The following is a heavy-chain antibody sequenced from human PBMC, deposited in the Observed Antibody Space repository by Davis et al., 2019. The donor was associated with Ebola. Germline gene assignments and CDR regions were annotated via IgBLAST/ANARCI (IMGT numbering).Heavy chain of an antibody. CDR3: ARREAASIDY. J-gene: IGHJ4*02. D-gene: IGHD6-25*01. V-gene: IGHV3-23*01. Sequence: GGSLRLSCAASGLTFSSQTMSWVRQSPGKGLEWVAALRSSAGGGAAYYADSVQGRFTISRDNAKNTLFLQLNSLRVEDTAIYYCARREAASIDYWGQGTLVTVSS. CDR2: SSAGGGAA. CDR1: GLTFSSQT.